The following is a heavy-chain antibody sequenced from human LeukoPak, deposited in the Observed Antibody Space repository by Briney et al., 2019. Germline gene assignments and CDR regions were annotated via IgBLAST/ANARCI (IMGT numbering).Heavy chain of an antibody. CDR1: GYTFTSYG. D-gene: IGHD6-13*01. CDR2: ISAYNGNT. V-gene: IGHV1-18*01. Sequence: ASVKVSCKASGYTFTSYGISWVRQAPGQGLEWMGWISAYNGNTNYAQKLQGRVTMATDTSTSTAYMEPRSLRSDDAAVYYCARSIAAARFDYWGQGTLVTVSS. CDR3: ARSIAAARFDY. J-gene: IGHJ4*02.